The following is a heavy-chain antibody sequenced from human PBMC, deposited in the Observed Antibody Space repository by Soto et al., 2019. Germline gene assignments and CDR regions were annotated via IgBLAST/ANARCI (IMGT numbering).Heavy chain of an antibody. CDR2: INPGNGDT. Sequence: ASVKVSCKTSGYSFTKYGLHWVRQAPGQRLEWMGWINPGNGDTKYSQKFQGRVTITRDTSATTAYMELSSLRSEDSAVFYCARTDCSSTSGYNYYYYGMDVWGQGXTVTVYS. CDR3: ARTDCSSTSGYNYYYYGMDV. J-gene: IGHJ6*02. CDR1: GYSFTKYG. D-gene: IGHD2-2*01. V-gene: IGHV1-3*01.